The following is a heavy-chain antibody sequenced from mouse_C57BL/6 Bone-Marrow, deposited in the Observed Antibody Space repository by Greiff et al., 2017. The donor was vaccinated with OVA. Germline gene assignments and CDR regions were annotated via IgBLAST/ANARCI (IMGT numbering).Heavy chain of an antibody. CDR2: IYPRRGNT. D-gene: IGHD1-1*01. CDR3: ASRLYYYGSTGFAY. J-gene: IGHJ3*01. V-gene: IGHV1-81*01. CDR1: GYTFTSYG. Sequence: QVQLQQSGAELARPGASVKLSCKASGYTFTSYGISWVKQRTGQGLEWIGEIYPRRGNTYYNEKFKGKATLTADKSSSTAYMELRSLTSEDSAVYGCASRLYYYGSTGFAYWGQGTRVTGSA.